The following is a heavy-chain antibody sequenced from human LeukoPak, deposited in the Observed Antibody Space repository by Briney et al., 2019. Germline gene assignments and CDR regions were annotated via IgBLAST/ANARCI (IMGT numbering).Heavy chain of an antibody. CDR2: ISGSGGST. V-gene: IGHV3-23*01. D-gene: IGHD1-26*01. J-gene: IGHJ6*03. CDR1: GFTFSSYG. Sequence: GGSLRLSCAASGFTFSSYGMSWVRQAPGKGLEWVSAISGSGGSTYYADSVKGRFTISRDNSKNSLYLQMNSLRAEDTALYYCAKAALVGATDYYYYYMDVWGKGTTVTVSS. CDR3: AKAALVGATDYYYYYMDV.